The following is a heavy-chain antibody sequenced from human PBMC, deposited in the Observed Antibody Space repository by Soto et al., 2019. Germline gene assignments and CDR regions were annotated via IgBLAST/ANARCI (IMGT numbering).Heavy chain of an antibody. D-gene: IGHD3-16*01. J-gene: IGHJ4*02. Sequence: QVQLVQSGAEVKEPGASVKVSCKASGYTFTAYYIHWVRQAPGQGLEWMGWNNANTGATNYVQKFQGWVTMTRDTSISTAYLELSRLISDDTAVYYCARTYDHESPDLGYWGQGTLVTVSS. V-gene: IGHV1-2*04. CDR2: NNANTGAT. CDR3: ARTYDHESPDLGY. CDR1: GYTFTAYY.